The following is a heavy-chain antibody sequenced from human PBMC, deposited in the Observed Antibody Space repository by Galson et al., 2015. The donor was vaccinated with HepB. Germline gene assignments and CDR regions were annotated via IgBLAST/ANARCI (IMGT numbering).Heavy chain of an antibody. V-gene: IGHV3-48*04. CDR1: GFTFSSYS. J-gene: IGHJ6*02. CDR2: ISSSSSTI. D-gene: IGHD3-3*01. CDR3: TIFGVPYPPYYYYYGMDV. Sequence: SLRLSCAASGFTFSSYSMNWVRQAPGKGLEWVSYISSSSSTIYYADSVKGRFTISRDNAKNSLYLQMNSLRAEDTAVYYCTIFGVPYPPYYYYYGMDVWGQGTTVTVSS.